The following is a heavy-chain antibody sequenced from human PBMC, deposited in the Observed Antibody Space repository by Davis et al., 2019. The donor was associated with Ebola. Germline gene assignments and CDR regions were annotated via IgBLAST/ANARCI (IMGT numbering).Heavy chain of an antibody. D-gene: IGHD6-19*01. CDR2: INAGNGNT. J-gene: IGHJ4*02. Sequence: ASVKVSCKASGYTFTAHFMHWVRQAPGQRLEWMGWINAGNGNTKYSQKFQGRVTITRDTSATTAYMEMSSLRPEDTAVYYCARGQQWLAVDYWGQGTLVTVSS. CDR3: ARGQQWLAVDY. CDR1: GYTFTAHF. V-gene: IGHV1-3*01.